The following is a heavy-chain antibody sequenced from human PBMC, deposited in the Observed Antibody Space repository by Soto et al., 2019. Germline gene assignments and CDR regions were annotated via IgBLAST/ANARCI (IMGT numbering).Heavy chain of an antibody. D-gene: IGHD3-10*01. V-gene: IGHV3-33*01. CDR1: GFTFSSYG. CDR3: ARENIAGGQGYYYGMDV. J-gene: IGHJ6*02. CDR2: IWYDGSNK. Sequence: GGSLRLSCAASGFTFSSYGMHWVRQAPGKGLEWVAVIWYDGSNKYYADSVKGRFTISRDNSKNTLYLQMNSLRAEDTAVYYCARENIAGGQGYYYGMDVWGQGTTVTVSS.